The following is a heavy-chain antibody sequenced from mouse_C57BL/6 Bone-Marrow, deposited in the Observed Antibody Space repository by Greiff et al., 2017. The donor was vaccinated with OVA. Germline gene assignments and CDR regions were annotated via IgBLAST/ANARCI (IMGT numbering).Heavy chain of an antibody. CDR2: IRSKSNNYAT. CDR3: VYYGSSYAMDY. CDR1: GFSFTTYA. D-gene: IGHD1-1*01. J-gene: IGHJ4*01. V-gene: IGHV10-1*01. Sequence: EVKLQESGGGLVQPKGSLKLSCAASGFSFTTYAMNWVRQAPGKGLEWVARIRSKSNNYATYYADSVKDRFTISRDDSESMLYLQMNNLKTEDTAMYYCVYYGSSYAMDYWGQGTSVTVSS.